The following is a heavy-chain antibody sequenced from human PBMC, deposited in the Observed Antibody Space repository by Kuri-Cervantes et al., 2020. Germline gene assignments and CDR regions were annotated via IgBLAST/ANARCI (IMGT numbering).Heavy chain of an antibody. CDR3: AREGIAVAGHGGYDY. CDR1: GGTFSSYA. Sequence: SVKVSCKASGGTFSSYAISWVRQAPGQGLEWMGGTIPIFGTANYAQKFQGRVTITADESTSTAYMELSSLRSEGTAVYYCAREGIAVAGHGGYDYWGQGTLVTVSS. V-gene: IGHV1-69*13. D-gene: IGHD6-19*01. CDR2: TIPIFGTA. J-gene: IGHJ4*02.